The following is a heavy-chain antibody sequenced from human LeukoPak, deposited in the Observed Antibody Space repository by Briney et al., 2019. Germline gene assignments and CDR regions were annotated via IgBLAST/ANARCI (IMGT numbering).Heavy chain of an antibody. CDR1: GFTVDSNY. J-gene: IGHJ5*02. Sequence: GGSLRLSCAASGFTVDSNYLSWVRQAPGKGLEWVSTIYTGGNTYYADSVKGRFTISRDNSKNTLYLQMNSLRAEDTAVYYCAKDRPLKDPWGQGTLVTVSS. CDR3: AKDRPLKDP. CDR2: IYTGGNT. D-gene: IGHD2-15*01. V-gene: IGHV3-53*01.